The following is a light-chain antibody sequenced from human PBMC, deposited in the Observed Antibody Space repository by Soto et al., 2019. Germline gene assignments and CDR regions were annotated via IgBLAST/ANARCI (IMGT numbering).Light chain of an antibody. CDR2: AAS. V-gene: IGKV1-39*01. J-gene: IGKJ5*01. CDR3: QPTYPETN. Sequence: IQMSHSLFLLTANMHDRVTITCRASLRIGTYLNWFQQKPGKAPKILIYAASSLQSGVPSRFSGSGSGTDFTLTIISLQPEDIATYYCQPTYPETNFGQGTRLEIK. CDR1: LRIGTY.